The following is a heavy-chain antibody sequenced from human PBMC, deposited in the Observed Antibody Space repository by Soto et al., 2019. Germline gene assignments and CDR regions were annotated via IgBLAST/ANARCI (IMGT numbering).Heavy chain of an antibody. CDR1: GGTFSSYT. CDR3: AREGVVTTNYNWFDP. D-gene: IGHD3-3*01. Sequence: GASVKVSCKASGGTFSSYTISWVRQAPGQGLEWMGRIIPILGIANYAQKFQGRVTITADKSTSTAYMELSSLRSEDTAVYYCAREGVVTTNYNWFDPWGQGTLVTVSS. J-gene: IGHJ5*02. V-gene: IGHV1-69*04. CDR2: IIPILGIA.